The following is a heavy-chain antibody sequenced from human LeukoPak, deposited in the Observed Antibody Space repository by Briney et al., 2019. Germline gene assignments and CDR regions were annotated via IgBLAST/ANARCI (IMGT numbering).Heavy chain of an antibody. CDR1: GFTFSSYA. V-gene: IGHV3-30-3*02. CDR3: AKSKSSGARVYFDY. J-gene: IGHJ4*02. D-gene: IGHD6-19*01. CDR2: ISYDGSNK. Sequence: PGGSLRLSCAASGFTFSSYAMHWVRQAPGKGLEWVAVISYDGSNKYYADSVKGRFTISRDNSKNTLYLQMNSLRAEDTAVYYCAKSKSSGARVYFDYWGQGTLVTVSS.